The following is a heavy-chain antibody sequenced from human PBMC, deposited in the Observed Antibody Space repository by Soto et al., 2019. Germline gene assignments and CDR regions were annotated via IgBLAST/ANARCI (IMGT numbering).Heavy chain of an antibody. CDR3: ARGKPSGYRFGPRNFFYYGLGV. Sequence: SETLYRTCVAFRACLSNHYWAWIRQSPDKGLEWIGEDHPSGSTAYNPSLKSRLTLSLDTSKNQFSLRVASVTAADTAVYFCARGKPSGYRFGPRNFFYYGLGVWGPGTTVTLSS. D-gene: IGHD5-18*01. V-gene: IGHV4-34*01. CDR1: RACLSNHY. CDR2: DHPSGST. J-gene: IGHJ6*02.